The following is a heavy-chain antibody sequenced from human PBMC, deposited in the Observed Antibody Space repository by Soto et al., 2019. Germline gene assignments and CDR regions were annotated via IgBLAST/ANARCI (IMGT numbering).Heavy chain of an antibody. CDR2: IYYSGST. Sequence: SETLSLTCTVSGGSISSYYWSWIRQPPGKGLEWIGYIYYSGSTNYNPSLKSRVTISVDTSKNQFSLKLSSVTAADTAVYYCARVRQWLVPGIIDYWGQGTLVTVSS. CDR1: GGSISSYY. CDR3: ARVRQWLVPGIIDY. J-gene: IGHJ4*02. D-gene: IGHD6-19*01. V-gene: IGHV4-59*01.